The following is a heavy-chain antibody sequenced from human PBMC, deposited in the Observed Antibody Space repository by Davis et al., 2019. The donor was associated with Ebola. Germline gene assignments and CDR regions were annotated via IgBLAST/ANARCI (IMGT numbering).Heavy chain of an antibody. J-gene: IGHJ4*02. CDR3: ATRYQLLDN. Sequence: AASVKVSCKASGYTFISFDINWVRQATGQGLEWMGWMNPNRGDTGYAQKFQGRVTMTRNPAMNTAYMELSGLTSEDTAVYYCATRYQLLDNWGQGTLVTVSS. V-gene: IGHV1-8*01. CDR2: MNPNRGDT. CDR1: GYTFISFD. D-gene: IGHD2-2*01.